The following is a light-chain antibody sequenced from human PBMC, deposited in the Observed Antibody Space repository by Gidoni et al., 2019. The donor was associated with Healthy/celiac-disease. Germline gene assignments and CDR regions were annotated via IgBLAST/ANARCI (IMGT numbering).Light chain of an antibody. CDR3: QQYNSYPWT. CDR2: KAS. Sequence: DISLTQSPSTLSASVGDRVTITCRASQSISSWLAWYQQKPGKAPKLLIYKASSLESGVPSSFSGSGSGTEFTLTISSLQPDDFATYYCQQYNSYPWTFGQGTKVEIK. V-gene: IGKV1-5*03. J-gene: IGKJ1*01. CDR1: QSISSW.